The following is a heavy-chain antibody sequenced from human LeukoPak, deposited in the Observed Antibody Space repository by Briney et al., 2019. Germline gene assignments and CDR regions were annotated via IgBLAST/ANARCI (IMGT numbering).Heavy chain of an antibody. V-gene: IGHV4-34*01. J-gene: IGHJ4*02. Sequence: PSETLSLTCAVFGGSFSGYYWNWIRQPPGKGLEWIGQINPSRNTNYNPSLKSRVAISVDTSKKQFSLKLSSVTAADTAMYYCARYASDFGTLDYWGQGTLVTVSS. CDR1: GGSFSGYY. CDR2: INPSRNT. CDR3: ARYASDFGTLDY. D-gene: IGHD3-10*01.